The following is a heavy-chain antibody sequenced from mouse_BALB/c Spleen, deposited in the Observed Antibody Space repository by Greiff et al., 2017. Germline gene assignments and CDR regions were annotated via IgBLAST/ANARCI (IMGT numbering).Heavy chain of an antibody. D-gene: IGHD1-1*01. CDR3: ARSAITTVVSDYFDY. CDR2: ISDGGSYT. Sequence: EVKLVESGGGLVKPGGSLKLSCAASGFTFSDYYMYWVRQTPEKRLEWVATISDGGSYTYYPDSVKGRFTISRDNAKNNLYLQMSSLKSEDTAMYYCARSAITTVVSDYFDYWGQGTTLTVSS. CDR1: GFTFSDYY. V-gene: IGHV5-4*02. J-gene: IGHJ2*01.